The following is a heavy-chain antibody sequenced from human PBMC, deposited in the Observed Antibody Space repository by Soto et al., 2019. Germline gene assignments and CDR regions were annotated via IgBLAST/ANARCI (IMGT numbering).Heavy chain of an antibody. CDR3: ARGYDFWSGYYIIPILDY. D-gene: IGHD3-3*01. J-gene: IGHJ4*02. CDR2: ISSSSSTI. CDR1: GFTFSSYS. Sequence: GGSLRLSCAASGFTFSSYSMNWVRQAPGKGLEWVSYISSSSSTIYYADSVKGRFTISRDNAKNSLYLQMNSLRDEDTAVYYCARGYDFWSGYYIIPILDYWGQGTLVTVSS. V-gene: IGHV3-48*02.